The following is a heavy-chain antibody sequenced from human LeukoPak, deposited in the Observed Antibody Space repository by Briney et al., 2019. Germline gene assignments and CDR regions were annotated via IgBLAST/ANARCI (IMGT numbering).Heavy chain of an antibody. Sequence: SQTLSLTCTVSGGSISSYYWNWIRQPPGKGLEWIGSIYYSGSTNYNPSLQSRVTISVDTSKNQFSLKLTFVTAADTAMYYCARGGNDFWSGLMYNWFDPWGQGTLVTVSS. D-gene: IGHD3-3*01. CDR2: IYYSGST. CDR3: ARGGNDFWSGLMYNWFDP. J-gene: IGHJ5*02. V-gene: IGHV4-59*01. CDR1: GGSISSYY.